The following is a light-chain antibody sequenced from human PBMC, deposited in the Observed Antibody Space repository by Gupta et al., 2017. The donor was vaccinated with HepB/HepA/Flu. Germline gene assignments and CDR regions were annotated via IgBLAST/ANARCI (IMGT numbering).Light chain of an antibody. Sequence: QAVVTQEPSLTVSPGGTVTLTCGSSTGAVTSGHYPYWFQQKPGQAPRTLIYNIDNKHSWTPARFSGSLLGGNAAPPISGAPPEDEADDYCLLHSYHSRPVVFGGGTKLTVL. CDR1: TGAVTSGHY. CDR3: LLHSYHSRPVV. V-gene: IGLV7-46*01. CDR2: NID. J-gene: IGLJ2*01.